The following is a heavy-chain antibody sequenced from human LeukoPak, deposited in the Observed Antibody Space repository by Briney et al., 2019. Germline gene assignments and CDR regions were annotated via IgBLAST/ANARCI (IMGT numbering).Heavy chain of an antibody. CDR3: ARPSYYDSSGYPSRGDAFDI. CDR1: GYIFTSYL. CDR2: IYPGDSDT. D-gene: IGHD3-22*01. J-gene: IGHJ3*02. V-gene: IGHV5-51*01. Sequence: PGESLKISCKGSGYIFTSYLIGWVRQMPGKGPEWMGIIYPGDSDTRYSPSFQGHVTISADKSISTAYLQWSSLKASDTAMYYCARPSYYDSSGYPSRGDAFDIWGQGTMVTVSS.